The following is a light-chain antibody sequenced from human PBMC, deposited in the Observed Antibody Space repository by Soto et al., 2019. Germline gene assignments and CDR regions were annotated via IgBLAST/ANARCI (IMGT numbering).Light chain of an antibody. CDR3: QQSYSTPQT. CDR1: QSISSY. V-gene: IGKV1-39*01. CDR2: AAS. Sequence: DIQMTQSPSSLSASVGDRVTITCLASQSISSYLNWYQQKPGKAPKLLIYAASSWQSGVPSRFSGSGSGTDFTLTISSLQPEDFATYYCQQSYSTPQTFGQGTKVDIK. J-gene: IGKJ1*01.